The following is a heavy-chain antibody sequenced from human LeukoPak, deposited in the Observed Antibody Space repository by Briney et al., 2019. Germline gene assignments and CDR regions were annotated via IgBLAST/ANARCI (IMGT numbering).Heavy chain of an antibody. CDR1: GYTFTSFF. CDR3: ARVIQLPNEYFQH. J-gene: IGHJ1*01. D-gene: IGHD2-2*01. V-gene: IGHV1-46*01. Sequence: ASVKVSCKASGYTFTSFFMHWVRQAPGQGLEWMGIINPRGGSATSAQRFQGRLTVTRDTSTSTVYMELSSLTSEDTAVYYCARVIQLPNEYFQHWGQGTLVTVSS. CDR2: INPRGGSA.